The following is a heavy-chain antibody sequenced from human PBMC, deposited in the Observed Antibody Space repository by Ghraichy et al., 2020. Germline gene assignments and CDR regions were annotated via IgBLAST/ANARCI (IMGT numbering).Heavy chain of an antibody. Sequence: SVKVSCKASGGTFSNYAIYWVRQAPGQGLEWMGGIIPIFETAYYAQTFQGRVTITADEVTSTAYMELSSLRSEDTAVYYCARVSSHYDFWSGYFEYWGQGTLVTVSS. V-gene: IGHV1-69*13. CDR3: ARVSSHYDFWSGYFEY. J-gene: IGHJ4*02. CDR1: GGTFSNYA. D-gene: IGHD3-3*01. CDR2: IIPIFETA.